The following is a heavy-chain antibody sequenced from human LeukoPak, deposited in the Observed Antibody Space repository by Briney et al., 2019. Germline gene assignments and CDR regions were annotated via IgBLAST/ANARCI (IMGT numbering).Heavy chain of an antibody. Sequence: GASLKVSCKASGGTFSSYAISWVRQAPGQRLGWMGGIIPIFGTANYAQKFQGRVTITADESTSTAYMELSSLRSEDTAVYYCASGGIAVAASYYYYGMDVWGKGTTVTVSS. V-gene: IGHV1-69*01. D-gene: IGHD6-19*01. CDR2: IIPIFGTA. CDR1: GGTFSSYA. CDR3: ASGGIAVAASYYYYGMDV. J-gene: IGHJ6*04.